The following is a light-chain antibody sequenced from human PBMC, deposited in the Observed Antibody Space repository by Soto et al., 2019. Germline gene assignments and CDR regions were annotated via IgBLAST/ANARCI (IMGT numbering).Light chain of an antibody. CDR3: DQYNAGAPSP. Sequence: RGLKQTPTMLCLSRGEIAALSCRASQSVSSNLAWYQQKPGQAPRLLIYGASTRATGIPARFSGSGSGTDVALTFSILRSYDLPVHYRDQYNAGAPSPFGQGTKVDIK. CDR2: GAS. V-gene: IGKV3-15*01. J-gene: IGKJ1*01. CDR1: QSVSSN.